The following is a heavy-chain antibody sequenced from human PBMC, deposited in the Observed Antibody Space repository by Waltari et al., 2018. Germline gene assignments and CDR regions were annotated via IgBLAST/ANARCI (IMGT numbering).Heavy chain of an antibody. D-gene: IGHD3-22*01. J-gene: IGHJ5*02. CDR3: ARDPTTTIVNWDWFDP. CDR1: GYTFTGYY. V-gene: IGHV1-2*02. CDR2: IKPNSGGT. Sequence: QVQLVQSGAEVKKPGASVKVSCKASGYTFTGYYMHWVRQAPGQGREWMGWIKPNSGGTNTDQKSQRRVTMTREMYISTDYMELRRMRSDDTAVYDCARDPTTTIVNWDWFDPWGQGTMVTVSS.